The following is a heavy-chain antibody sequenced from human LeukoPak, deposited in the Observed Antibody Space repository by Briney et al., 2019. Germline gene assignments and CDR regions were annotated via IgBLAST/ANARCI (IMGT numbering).Heavy chain of an antibody. D-gene: IGHD1-1*01. CDR1: GGSISSYY. J-gene: IGHJ5*02. CDR2: IYYSGST. Sequence: SETLSLTCTVAGGSISSYYWSWIRQPRGKGLEWIGYIYYSGSTNYNPSLKSRVTISADTSKNQFSLKLSSVTAADTAVYYCARAYDFWFDPWGQGTLVTVSS. V-gene: IGHV4-59*01. CDR3: ARAYDFWFDP.